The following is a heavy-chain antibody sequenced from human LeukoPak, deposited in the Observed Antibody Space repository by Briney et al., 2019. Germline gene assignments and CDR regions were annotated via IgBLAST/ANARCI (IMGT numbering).Heavy chain of an antibody. CDR3: ARASPGSSGYYFVGRARLFDY. J-gene: IGHJ4*02. CDR1: GGSISSGGYY. CDR2: IYYSGST. D-gene: IGHD3-22*01. V-gene: IGHV4-31*01. Sequence: SQTLSLTCTVSGGSISSGGYYWSWIRQHPGKGLEWIGYIYYSGSTYYNPTLKSPVTISVDKSKNQFSLKLSSVTAADTAVYYCARASPGSSGYYFVGRARLFDYWGQGTLVTVSS.